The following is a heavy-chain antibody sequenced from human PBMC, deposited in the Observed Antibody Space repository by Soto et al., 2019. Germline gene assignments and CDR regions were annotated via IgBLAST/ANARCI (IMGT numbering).Heavy chain of an antibody. D-gene: IGHD1-26*01. J-gene: IGHJ5*01. Sequence: QVQLQQSEPGLVKPSQTLSLTCAISGDSVSSSSVTWNWIRQSPSRGLEWLGRTYYRSKWYNDYAESVKSRITINPDTSKNQFSLHLNSLTPEDTAVYYCVRLIGNSWLDFWGQGTLVTVSS. CDR3: VRLIGNSWLDF. CDR1: GDSVSSSSVT. CDR2: TYYRSKWYN. V-gene: IGHV6-1*01.